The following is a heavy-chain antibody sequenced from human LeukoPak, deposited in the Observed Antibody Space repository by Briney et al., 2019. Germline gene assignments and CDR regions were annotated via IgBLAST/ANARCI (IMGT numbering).Heavy chain of an antibody. Sequence: GASVKVSCKASGYTFTGYYMHWVRQAPGQGLEWMGWINPNSGGTNYAQKFQGRVTMTRDTSISTAYMELSRLRSDDTAVYYCARDLGAVAGTLDYWGQGTLVTVSS. CDR1: GYTFTGYY. CDR3: ARDLGAVAGTLDY. CDR2: INPNSGGT. D-gene: IGHD6-19*01. V-gene: IGHV1-2*02. J-gene: IGHJ4*02.